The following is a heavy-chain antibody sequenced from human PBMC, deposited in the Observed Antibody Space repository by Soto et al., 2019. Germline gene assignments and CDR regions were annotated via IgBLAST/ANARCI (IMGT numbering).Heavy chain of an antibody. D-gene: IGHD2-2*01. CDR3: AGRYCSATTCRHFEF. CDR2: ISGDGGST. J-gene: IGHJ4*02. CDR1: GFTFNNYC. Sequence: SGGSLRLSCSASGFTFNNYCMHWVRQAPGKGLQYVSAISGDGGSTFYADSVKGRFTISRDNSKNTLYLQMSSLRVEDTAVYYCAGRYCSATTCRHFEFWGQGTLVTVSS. V-gene: IGHV3-64D*08.